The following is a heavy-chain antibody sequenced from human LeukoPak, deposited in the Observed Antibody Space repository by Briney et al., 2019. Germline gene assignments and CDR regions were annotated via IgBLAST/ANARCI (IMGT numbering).Heavy chain of an antibody. CDR3: ARGRDSSGYYEL. J-gene: IGHJ4*02. Sequence: PSETLSLTCTVFGGSISSYYWSWIRQPPGKGLEWIGYIYYSGSTNYNPSLKSRVTISVDTSKNQFSLKLSSVTAADTAVYYCARGRDSSGYYELWGQGTLVTVSS. V-gene: IGHV4-59*01. D-gene: IGHD3-22*01. CDR2: IYYSGST. CDR1: GGSISSYY.